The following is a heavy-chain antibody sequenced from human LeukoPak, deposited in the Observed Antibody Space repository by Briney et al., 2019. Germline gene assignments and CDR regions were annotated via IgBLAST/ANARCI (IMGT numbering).Heavy chain of an antibody. Sequence: PGGSLRLSCPASGFTFSRYGMHWVRQAPGKGLAWVAFIRYDGSKKYYADSVKGRFTISRDNSKNTLYLQMNSLRAEDTAVYYCTNGGTYYYDSSGPAGFDYWGQGTLVTVSS. CDR2: IRYDGSKK. CDR3: TNGGTYYYDSSGPAGFDY. D-gene: IGHD3-22*01. CDR1: GFTFSRYG. V-gene: IGHV3-30*02. J-gene: IGHJ4*02.